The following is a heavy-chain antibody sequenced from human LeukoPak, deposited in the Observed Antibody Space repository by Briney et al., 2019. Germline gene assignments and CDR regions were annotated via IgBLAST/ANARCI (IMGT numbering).Heavy chain of an antibody. CDR1: GYTFTSYY. CDR3: ARDRVIDYSNSNWFDP. CDR2: INPSGGST. Sequence: ASVKVSCKASGYTFTSYYMHWVRQAPGQGLEWMGIINPSGGSTSYAQKFQGRVTMTRDMSTSTVYMELSSLRSEDTAVYYCARDRVIDYSNSNWFDPWGQGTLVTVSS. D-gene: IGHD4-11*01. V-gene: IGHV1-46*01. J-gene: IGHJ5*02.